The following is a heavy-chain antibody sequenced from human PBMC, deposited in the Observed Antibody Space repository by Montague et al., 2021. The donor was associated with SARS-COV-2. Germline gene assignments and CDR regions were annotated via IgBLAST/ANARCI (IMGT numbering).Heavy chain of an antibody. CDR3: ARVAGGYYHDSSAYFDY. Sequence: SETLSLTCAVDGGSFSGYYWSWIRQPPGKGLEWIGEINQSGSTNYNPSLKSRVTISVDTSKKQFSLKLSSLTAADTAVYYCARVAGGYYHDSSAYFDYWGQGSLVTVSS. J-gene: IGHJ4*02. CDR1: GGSFSGYY. CDR2: INQSGST. D-gene: IGHD3-22*01. V-gene: IGHV4-34*01.